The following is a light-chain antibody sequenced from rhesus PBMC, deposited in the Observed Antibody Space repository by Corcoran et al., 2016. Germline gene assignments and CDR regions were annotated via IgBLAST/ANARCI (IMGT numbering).Light chain of an antibody. CDR3: QQYNNSPYS. V-gene: IGKV1-66*01. CDR2: YAS. CDR1: QGINNY. Sequence: DIQMTQSPSSLSASVGDRVCITCRASQGINNYLRWYQQTQGKAPKTLIYYASSLETGVPSRFSGSRFGTDYTLTISSLQPEDIATYYCQQYNNSPYSFGQGTKVEIK. J-gene: IGKJ2*01.